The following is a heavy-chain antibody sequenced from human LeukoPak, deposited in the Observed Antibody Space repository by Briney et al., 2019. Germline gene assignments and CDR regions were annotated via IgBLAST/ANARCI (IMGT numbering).Heavy chain of an antibody. J-gene: IGHJ4*02. CDR3: ARRGSGSYFFSFDY. D-gene: IGHD1-26*01. V-gene: IGHV3-21*04. CDR2: ISSSSYI. CDR1: GFTFSSYS. Sequence: GGSLRLSCAASGFTFSSYSMNWVRQAPGKGLEWVSSISSSSYIHYADSMKGRFTISRDTAKNSLYLQMNSLRAEDTAVYFCARRGSGSYFFSFDYWGQGMLVTVSS.